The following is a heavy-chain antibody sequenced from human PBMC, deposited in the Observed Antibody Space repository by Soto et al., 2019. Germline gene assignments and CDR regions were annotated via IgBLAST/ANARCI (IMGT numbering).Heavy chain of an antibody. CDR3: AKDVVVGATTGLGDYYYYYGMDV. Sequence: QPVGSLRLSCAASGFTFSSYGMHWVRQAPGKGLEWVAVISYDGSNKYYADSVKGRFTISRDNSKDTLYLQMNSLRAEDTAVYYCAKDVVVGATTGLGDYYYYYGMDVWGQGTTVTVSS. J-gene: IGHJ6*02. D-gene: IGHD1-26*01. V-gene: IGHV3-30*18. CDR1: GFTFSSYG. CDR2: ISYDGSNK.